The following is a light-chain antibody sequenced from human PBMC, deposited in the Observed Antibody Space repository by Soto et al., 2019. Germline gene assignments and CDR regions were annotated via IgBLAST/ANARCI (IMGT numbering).Light chain of an antibody. V-gene: IGLV2-8*01. CDR3: SSYADSNNLL. CDR2: EVT. J-gene: IGLJ3*02. Sequence: QSALTQPPSASGSPGQSVTISCTGTSSDVGGYNYVSWYQQHPGKAPKLMIYEVTKRPSGVPDRFSGSKSGNTASLTVSGLQAEDEADYYCSSYADSNNLLFGGGTKVTAL. CDR1: SSDVGGYNY.